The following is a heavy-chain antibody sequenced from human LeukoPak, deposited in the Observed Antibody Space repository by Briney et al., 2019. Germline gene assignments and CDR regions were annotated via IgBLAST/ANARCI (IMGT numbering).Heavy chain of an antibody. CDR1: GGTFSSYT. V-gene: IGHV1-69*02. Sequence: SVKVSCKASGGTFSSYTISWVRQAPGQGLEWMGRIIPILGIANYAQKFQGRVTITADESTSTAYMELSSLRSEDTAVYYCASSGRSMTTVTYDDYWGQGTLVTVSS. D-gene: IGHD4-17*01. J-gene: IGHJ4*02. CDR3: ASSGRSMTTVTYDDY. CDR2: IIPILGIA.